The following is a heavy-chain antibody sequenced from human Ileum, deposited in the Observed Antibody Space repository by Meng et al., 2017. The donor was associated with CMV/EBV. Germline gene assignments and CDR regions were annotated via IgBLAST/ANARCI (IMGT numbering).Heavy chain of an antibody. J-gene: IGHJ3*02. CDR1: GFTFSSYY. V-gene: IGHV3-21*01. D-gene: IGHD3-3*01. CDR3: ARVWSGYAFDAFDI. CDR2: ISISSTYI. Sequence: GESPKISCAASGFTFSSYYMNWVRQAPGKGLEWVSSISISSTYIYYADSVKGRFTISREKAKNSLYLQMNSLRAEDTAVYYCARVWSGYAFDAFDIWGQGTMVTVSS.